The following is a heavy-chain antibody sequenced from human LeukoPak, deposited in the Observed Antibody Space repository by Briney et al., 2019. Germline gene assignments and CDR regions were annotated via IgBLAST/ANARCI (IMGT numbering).Heavy chain of an antibody. CDR3: AKDYYGSGYMDV. J-gene: IGHJ6*03. D-gene: IGHD3-10*01. V-gene: IGHV3-53*01. CDR2: IYSDNT. Sequence: GGSLRLSCAASGLTVSSNSMSWVRQAPGKGLEWVSFIYSDNTHYSDSVKGRFTISRDNSKNTLYLQMNSLRAEDTAVYYCAKDYYGSGYMDVWGKGTTVTISS. CDR1: GLTVSSNS.